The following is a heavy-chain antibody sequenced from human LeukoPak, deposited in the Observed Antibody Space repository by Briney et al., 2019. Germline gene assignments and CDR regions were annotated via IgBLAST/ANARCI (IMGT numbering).Heavy chain of an antibody. V-gene: IGHV3-30-3*01. J-gene: IGHJ4*02. CDR2: ISYDGSNK. CDR3: AKDQGVYRRGSGWYQRGYYFDY. CDR1: GFTFSSYA. D-gene: IGHD6-19*01. Sequence: GGSLRLSCAASGFTFSSYAMHWVRQAPGKGLEWVAVISYDGSNKYYADSVKGRFTISRDNSKNTLYLQMNSLRAEDTAVYYCAKDQGVYRRGSGWYQRGYYFDYWGQGTLVTVSS.